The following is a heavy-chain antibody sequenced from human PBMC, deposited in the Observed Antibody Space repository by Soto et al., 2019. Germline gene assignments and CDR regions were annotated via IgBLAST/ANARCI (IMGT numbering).Heavy chain of an antibody. Sequence: EVQLVESGGGLVQPGGSLRLSCTASGFIFSSYWMYWVRQAPGKGLVWVSRISSDGSSTNYADTVKDRFTISRDNAKNTLDLQMNSLRADDTAVYYCARETQMGGRYFDYWGQGTLVTVSS. CDR1: GFIFSSYW. CDR3: ARETQMGGRYFDY. D-gene: IGHD2-8*01. CDR2: ISSDGSST. V-gene: IGHV3-74*01. J-gene: IGHJ4*02.